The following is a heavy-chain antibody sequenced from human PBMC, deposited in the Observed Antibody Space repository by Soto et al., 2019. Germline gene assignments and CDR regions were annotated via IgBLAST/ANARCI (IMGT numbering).Heavy chain of an antibody. Sequence: GASVKVSCKASGYTFTSYGISWVRQAPGQGLEWMGWISAYNGNTNYAQKLQGRVTMTTDTSTSTAYMELRSLRSDDTAVYYCARAEGLRGTGLIPRSHGGGYGMDVWGQGTTVTVSS. J-gene: IGHJ6*02. CDR2: ISAYNGNT. V-gene: IGHV1-18*01. D-gene: IGHD1-1*01. CDR3: ARAEGLRGTGLIPRSHGGGYGMDV. CDR1: GYTFTSYG.